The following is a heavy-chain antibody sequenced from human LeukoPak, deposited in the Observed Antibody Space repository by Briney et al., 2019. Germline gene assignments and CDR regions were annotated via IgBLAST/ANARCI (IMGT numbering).Heavy chain of an antibody. CDR3: ARATGLAVAGYYYYYYMDV. CDR2: IYYSGST. V-gene: IGHV4-59*01. D-gene: IGHD6-19*01. Sequence: SETLSLTCTVSGGSLSSYYWSWIRQPPGKGLEWIGYIYYSGSTNYNPSLKSRVTISVDTSKNQFSLKLSSVTAADTAVYYCARATGLAVAGYYYYYYMDVWGKGTTVTISS. J-gene: IGHJ6*03. CDR1: GGSLSSYY.